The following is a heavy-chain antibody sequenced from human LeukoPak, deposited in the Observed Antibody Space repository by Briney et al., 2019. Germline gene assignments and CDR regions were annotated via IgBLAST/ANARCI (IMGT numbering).Heavy chain of an antibody. CDR3: ARAPGERSGLDYWFDP. D-gene: IGHD6-19*01. V-gene: IGHV1-2*06. CDR2: INPNSGGT. CDR1: GYTFTGYY. Sequence: ASVKVSCKASGYTFTGYYMHWVRQAPGQGLEWIGRINPNSGGTNYAQKFQGRVTMTRDTSISTAYMELSRLRYDDTAVYYCARAPGERSGLDYWFDPWGQGTLVTVSS. J-gene: IGHJ5*02.